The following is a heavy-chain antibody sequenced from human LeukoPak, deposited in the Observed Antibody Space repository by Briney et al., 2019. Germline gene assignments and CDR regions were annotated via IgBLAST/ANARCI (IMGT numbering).Heavy chain of an antibody. CDR3: AKGAQLVLGYYFDY. CDR1: GFTFDDYG. CDR2: IRWNSGSI. Sequence: GRSLRLSCAASGFTFDDYGMHWVWQAPGKGLEWVSGIRWNSGSIGYADSVHGRFTISRDNDKNYLYLQMNSLRAEDMDLYDCAKGAQLVLGYYFDYWGQGTLVTVSS. D-gene: IGHD6-13*01. J-gene: IGHJ4*02. V-gene: IGHV3-9*03.